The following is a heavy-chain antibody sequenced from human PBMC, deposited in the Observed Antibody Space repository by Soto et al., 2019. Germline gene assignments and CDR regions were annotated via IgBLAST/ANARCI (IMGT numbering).Heavy chain of an antibody. J-gene: IGHJ5*02. Sequence: VSLRLSCAASGFTFSSFWMHWVRQAPGKGLEWVSRASPDGTSTNYADSVKGRFTISRDNAKNTLFMQMNSLRAEDTAVYYCTRHGSGDYFLFDPWGQGTLVTVSS. CDR2: ASPDGTST. V-gene: IGHV3-74*01. CDR3: TRHGSGDYFLFDP. CDR1: GFTFSSFW. D-gene: IGHD4-17*01.